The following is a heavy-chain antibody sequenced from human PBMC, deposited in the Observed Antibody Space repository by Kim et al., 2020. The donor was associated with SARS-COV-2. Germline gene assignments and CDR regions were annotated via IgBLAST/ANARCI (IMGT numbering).Heavy chain of an antibody. V-gene: IGHV3-7*01. Sequence: GGSLRLSCVTSGISFSDYWMSWIRQAPGKRLEWVGQISQDGSEKYYGDSLKGRFTISRDNAENSLFLQMNDLRDEDTAVYYCARDVAGGCFDYWGQGTLVTVSS. D-gene: IGHD6-19*01. CDR1: GISFSDYW. CDR2: ISQDGSEK. J-gene: IGHJ4*02. CDR3: ARDVAGGCFDY.